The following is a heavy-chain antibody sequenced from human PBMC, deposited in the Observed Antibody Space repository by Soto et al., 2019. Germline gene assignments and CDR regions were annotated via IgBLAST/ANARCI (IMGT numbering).Heavy chain of an antibody. D-gene: IGHD2-15*01. CDR1: GGSFSGYY. CDR3: ATASRWYAYFDY. CDR2: INHSGST. V-gene: IGHV4-34*01. J-gene: IGHJ4*02. Sequence: SETLSLTCAVYGGSFSGYYWSWIRQPPGKGLEWIGEINHSGSTNYNPSLKSRVTISVDTSKNQFSLKLSSVTAADTAVYYCATASRWYAYFDYWGQGTPVTVSS.